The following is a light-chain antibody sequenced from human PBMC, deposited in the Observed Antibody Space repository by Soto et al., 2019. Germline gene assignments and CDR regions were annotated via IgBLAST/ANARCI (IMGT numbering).Light chain of an antibody. CDR1: SSDVGSYNL. Sequence: QSALTQPASVSGSPGQSITISCTGTSSDVGSYNLVSWYQQHPDKAPKLMIYEGSKRPSGVSNRFSGSKSGNTAALTNSGIQAEDEADYYCCSYAGSSTVVFGGGTKLTVL. V-gene: IGLV2-23*01. CDR3: CSYAGSSTVV. CDR2: EGS. J-gene: IGLJ2*01.